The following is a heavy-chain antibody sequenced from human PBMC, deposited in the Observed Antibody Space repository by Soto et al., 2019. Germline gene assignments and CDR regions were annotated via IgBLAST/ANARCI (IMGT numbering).Heavy chain of an antibody. D-gene: IGHD1-26*01. CDR2: IIPIFGTT. V-gene: IGHV1-69*01. J-gene: IGHJ4*02. Sequence: QVQLVQSGAEVKKPGSSVKVSCKASGGTFSTYAITWVRQAPGQGLEGLGGIIPIFGTTDYARKVQGRVTITAAESTSTVFIELSSLTSEDTAVYYCARGVGAYYFDYWGQGTLVTVSS. CDR1: GGTFSTYA. CDR3: ARGVGAYYFDY.